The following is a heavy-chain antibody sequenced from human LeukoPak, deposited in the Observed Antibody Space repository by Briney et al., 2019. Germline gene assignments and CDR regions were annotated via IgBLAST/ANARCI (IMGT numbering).Heavy chain of an antibody. CDR1: GGSISSSSYY. CDR2: IYYSGST. J-gene: IGHJ4*02. D-gene: IGHD4-17*01. V-gene: IGHV4-39*01. Sequence: SETLSLTCTVSGGSISSSSYYWGWIRQPPGKGLEWIGSIYYSGSTYYNPSLKSRVAISVDTSKNQFSLKLSSVTAADTAVYYCARPATTVTHASFDYWGQGTLVTVSS. CDR3: ARPATTVTHASFDY.